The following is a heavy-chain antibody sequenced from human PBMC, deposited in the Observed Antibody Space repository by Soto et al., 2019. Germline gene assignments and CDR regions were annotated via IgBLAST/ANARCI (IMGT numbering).Heavy chain of an antibody. CDR3: ARAEYLDY. V-gene: IGHV4-34*01. CDR2: INHSGST. Sequence: SETLSLTCAVYGGSFSGYYWSWIRQPPGKGLEWIGEINHSGSTNYNPSLKSRVTISVDTSKNQFSLKLSSVTAADTAVYYCARAEYLDYWVQGTLVTVSS. CDR1: GGSFSGYY. J-gene: IGHJ4*02. D-gene: IGHD2-15*01.